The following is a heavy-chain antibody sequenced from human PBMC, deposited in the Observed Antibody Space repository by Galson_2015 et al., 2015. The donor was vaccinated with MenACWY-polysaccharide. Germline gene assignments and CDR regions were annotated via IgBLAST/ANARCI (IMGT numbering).Heavy chain of an antibody. D-gene: IGHD6-13*01. CDR2: IKPNSGDT. CDR3: AKSRGAVAADY. J-gene: IGHJ4*02. CDR1: GYTFTGYN. Sequence: SVKVSCKASGYTFTGYNIHWVRQAPGQGLEWMGWIKPNSGDTNYAQKFQGRVTLTRDTSINTAYIELSSLRSDDTAVYYCAKSRGAVAADYWGQGTLVTVSS. V-gene: IGHV1-2*02.